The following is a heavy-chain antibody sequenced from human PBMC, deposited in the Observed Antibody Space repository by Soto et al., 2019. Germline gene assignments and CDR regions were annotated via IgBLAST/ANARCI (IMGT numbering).Heavy chain of an antibody. CDR2: INPSGGST. CDR3: ASTEAVRNYYDSSDTLGH. CDR1: GYTFTSYY. V-gene: IGHV1-46*01. J-gene: IGHJ1*01. D-gene: IGHD3-22*01. Sequence: ASVKVSCKASGYTFTSYYMHWVRQAPGQGLEWMGIINPSGGSTSYAQKFQGRVTMTRDTSTSTVYMELSSLRSEDTAVYYCASTEAVRNYYDSSDTLGHWGQGTLVTVSS.